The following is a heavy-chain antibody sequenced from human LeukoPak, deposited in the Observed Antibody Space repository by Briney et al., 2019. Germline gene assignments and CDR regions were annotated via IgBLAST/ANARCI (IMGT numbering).Heavy chain of an antibody. Sequence: PSETLSLTCTVSGGSISSYYWSWIRQPPGKGLEWIGYIYYSGSTNYSPSLKSRVTISVDTSKNQFSLKLSSVTAADTAVYYCARDHKMYYFDYWGQGTLVTVSS. CDR2: IYYSGST. D-gene: IGHD5-24*01. J-gene: IGHJ4*02. V-gene: IGHV4-59*01. CDR1: GGSISSYY. CDR3: ARDHKMYYFDY.